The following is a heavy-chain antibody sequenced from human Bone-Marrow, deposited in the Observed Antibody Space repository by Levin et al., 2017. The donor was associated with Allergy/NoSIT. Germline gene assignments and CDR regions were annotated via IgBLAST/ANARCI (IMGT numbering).Heavy chain of an antibody. Sequence: GGSLRLSCAVSGFSVSSNSMSWVRHTPGKGLEWVSTKDIIGTTYYADSVRGRFTIARDTSKNMVYLQMNNLRPEDTAIYYCAKSPATRNWYFDLWGRGTLVTVSS. V-gene: IGHV3-53*01. CDR2: KDIIGTT. CDR3: AKSPATRNWYFDL. J-gene: IGHJ2*01. D-gene: IGHD1-1*01. CDR1: GFSVSSNS.